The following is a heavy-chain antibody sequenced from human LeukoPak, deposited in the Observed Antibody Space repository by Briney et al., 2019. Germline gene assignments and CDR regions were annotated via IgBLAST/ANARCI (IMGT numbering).Heavy chain of an antibody. CDR3: AKSESGYYYDSSGVLDY. Sequence: SETLSLTCTVSAYSISSGYYWGWIRQPPGKGLEWIGSIYYSGSTYYNPSLKSRVTISVDTSKNQFSLKLSSVTAADTAVYYCAKSESGYYYDSSGVLDYWGQGTLVTVSS. J-gene: IGHJ4*02. D-gene: IGHD3-22*01. CDR2: IYYSGST. V-gene: IGHV4-38-2*02. CDR1: AYSISSGYY.